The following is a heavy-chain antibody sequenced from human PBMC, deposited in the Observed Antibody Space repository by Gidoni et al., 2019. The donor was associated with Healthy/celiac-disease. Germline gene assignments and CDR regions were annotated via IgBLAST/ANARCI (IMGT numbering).Heavy chain of an antibody. V-gene: IGHV1-46*01. CDR2: INPSGGST. J-gene: IGHJ6*02. Sequence: QVQLVQSGAEVKKPGASVQVSCKTSGYTFTSYYLHCVRQAPGQGLEWMGIINPSGGSTSYAQKFQGRVTMTRDTSTSTGYMELSSLRSEDTAVYYCAREGLGYCSGCSCYVDYGMDVWGQGTTVTVSS. CDR1: GYTFTSYY. D-gene: IGHD2-15*01. CDR3: AREGLGYCSGCSCYVDYGMDV.